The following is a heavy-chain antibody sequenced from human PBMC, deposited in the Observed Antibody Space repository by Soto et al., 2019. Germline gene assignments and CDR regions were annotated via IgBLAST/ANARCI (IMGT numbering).Heavy chain of an antibody. V-gene: IGHV4-59*08. CDR3: ARHVAVADFDY. CDR1: GGSISSHY. D-gene: IGHD6-19*01. Sequence: SETLSLTCTVSGGSISSHYWSWVRQPPGQGLEWIGYIYYSGSTNYNPSLKSRVTISVDTSKNQFSLKLSSVTAADTAVYYCARHVAVADFDYWGQGTLVTVSS. J-gene: IGHJ4*02. CDR2: IYYSGST.